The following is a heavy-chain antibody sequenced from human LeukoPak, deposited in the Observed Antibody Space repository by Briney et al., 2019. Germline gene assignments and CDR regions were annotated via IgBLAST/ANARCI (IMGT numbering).Heavy chain of an antibody. CDR3: VRERWGDAFDM. CDR2: ISYDRNNK. J-gene: IGHJ3*02. Sequence: GRSLRLSCAASGFTFSSYDMHWVRQPPGKGLEWVATISYDRNNKDYADSVKGRLTISRDNSKNTLYLQMTSLRAEDTAVYYCVRERWGDAFDMWGQGTMVTVSS. D-gene: IGHD3-16*01. V-gene: IGHV3-30*03. CDR1: GFTFSSYD.